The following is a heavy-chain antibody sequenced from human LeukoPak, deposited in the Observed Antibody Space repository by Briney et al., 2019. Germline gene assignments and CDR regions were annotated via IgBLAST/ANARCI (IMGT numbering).Heavy chain of an antibody. D-gene: IGHD3-22*01. Sequence: PSETLSLTCTISGFSISSYYWSWIRPPPGNGLVWIGYIYYSGTTNYNPSLKSRVTISVETSKNQCSLKLSSVTAADTAVYYCARVTGYMIEDYFDYWGQGTLVTVSS. CDR3: ARVTGYMIEDYFDY. CDR1: GFSISSYY. J-gene: IGHJ4*02. CDR2: IYYSGTT. V-gene: IGHV4-59*01.